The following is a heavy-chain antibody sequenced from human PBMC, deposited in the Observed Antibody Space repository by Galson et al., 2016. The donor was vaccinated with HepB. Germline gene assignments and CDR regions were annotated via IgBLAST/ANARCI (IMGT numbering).Heavy chain of an antibody. CDR2: IIPKFQTP. D-gene: IGHD3-10*01. Sequence: VKVSCKVSGGSFSKSAINWVRQAPGQGLEWMGGIIPKFQTPNYAQRFQDRVTITADLSKNTAYMELTSLKSEDTAVYFCARDPRAIDYFDSWGQGTLITVSS. J-gene: IGHJ4*02. V-gene: IGHV1-69*01. CDR3: ARDPRAIDYFDS. CDR1: GGSFSKSA.